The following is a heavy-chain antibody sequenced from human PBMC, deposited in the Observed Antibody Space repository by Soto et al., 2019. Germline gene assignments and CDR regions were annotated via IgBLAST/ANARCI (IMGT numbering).Heavy chain of an antibody. D-gene: IGHD2-2*01. CDR2: IWYDGSNK. V-gene: IGHV3-33*01. Sequence: QVPLVESGGGVVQPGRSLRLSCAASGFTFSSYGMHWVRQAPGKGLEWVAVIWYDGSNKYYADSVKGRFTISRDNSKNTLYLQMNSLRAEDTAVYYCARGPDIVVVPAAMRDYYYGMDVWGQGTTVTVSS. CDR1: GFTFSSYG. J-gene: IGHJ6*02. CDR3: ARGPDIVVVPAAMRDYYYGMDV.